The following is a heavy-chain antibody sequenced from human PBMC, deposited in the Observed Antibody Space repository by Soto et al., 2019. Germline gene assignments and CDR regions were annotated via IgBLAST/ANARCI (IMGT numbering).Heavy chain of an antibody. CDR2: INSDGSST. V-gene: IGHV3-74*01. D-gene: IGHD2-2*01. J-gene: IGHJ6*03. CDR3: ARVAVVPAASLYYYYYMDV. CDR1: GFTFSSYW. Sequence: GGSLRLSRAASGFTFSSYWMHWVRQAPGKGLVWVSRINSDGSSTSYADSVKGRFTISRDNAKNTLYLQMNSLRAEDTAVYYCARVAVVPAASLYYYYYMDVWGKGTTVTVSS.